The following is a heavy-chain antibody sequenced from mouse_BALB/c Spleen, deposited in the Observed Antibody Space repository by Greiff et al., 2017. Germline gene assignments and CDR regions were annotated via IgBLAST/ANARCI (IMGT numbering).Heavy chain of an antibody. V-gene: IGHV5-17*02. CDR3: ARSYGYGAMDY. CDR1: GFTFSSFG. Sequence: EVQGVESGGGLVQPGGSRKLSCAASGFTFSSFGMHWVRQAPEKGLEWVAYISSGSSTIYYADTVKGRFTISRDNPKNTLFLQMTSLRSEDTAMYYCARSYGYGAMDYWGQGTSVTVSS. J-gene: IGHJ4*01. CDR2: ISSGSSTI. D-gene: IGHD2-2*01.